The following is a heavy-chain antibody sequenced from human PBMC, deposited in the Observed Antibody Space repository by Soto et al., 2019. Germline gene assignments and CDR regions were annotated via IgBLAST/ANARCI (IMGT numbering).Heavy chain of an antibody. CDR2: IYYSGST. CDR1: GGSISSGGYY. CDR3: AKDMGDGYNTYYFGY. Sequence: QVQLQESGPGLVKPSQTLSLTCTVSGGSISSGGYYWSWIRQHPGKGLEWIGYIYYSGSTYYNPSLKCRVTLPVETSKNQCSLKLSSTTAADTAVYYCAKDMGDGYNTYYFGYWGQGTLFTVSS. D-gene: IGHD5-12*01. J-gene: IGHJ4*02. V-gene: IGHV4-31*03.